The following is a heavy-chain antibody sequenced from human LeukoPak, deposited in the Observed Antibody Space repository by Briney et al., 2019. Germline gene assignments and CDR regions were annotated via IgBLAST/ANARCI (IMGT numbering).Heavy chain of an antibody. D-gene: IGHD3-22*01. CDR1: GGTFSSYT. V-gene: IGHV1-69*02. J-gene: IGHJ3*02. Sequence: GSSVKVSCKASGGTFSSYTISWVRQAPGQGLEWMGRIIPILGIANYAQKFQGRVTITADKSTSTAYMELSSLRSEDTAVSYCARLRSITMIVVAXVXXFDIWGQGTMVTVSS. CDR3: ARLRSITMIVVAXVXXFDI. CDR2: IIPILGIA.